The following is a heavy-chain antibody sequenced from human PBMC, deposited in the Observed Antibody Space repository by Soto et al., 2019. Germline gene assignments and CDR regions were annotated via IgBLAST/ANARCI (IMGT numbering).Heavy chain of an antibody. D-gene: IGHD2-2*01. CDR1: GYTFTSYY. CDR2: INPSGGST. J-gene: IGHJ3*02. V-gene: IGHV1-46*03. Sequence: ASVKVSCKASGYTFTSYYMHWVRQAPGQGLEWMGIINPSGGSTSYAQKFQGRVTMTRDTSTSTVYMELSSLRSEDTAVYYCARVGLGGHCSSTSCYVDAFDIWGQGTMVTVSS. CDR3: ARVGLGGHCSSTSCYVDAFDI.